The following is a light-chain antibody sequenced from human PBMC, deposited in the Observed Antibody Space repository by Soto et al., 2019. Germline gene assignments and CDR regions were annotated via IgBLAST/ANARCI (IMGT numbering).Light chain of an antibody. CDR3: QQYGSSPPT. Sequence: EIVLTQSPGTLSLSPGDRATLSCRASQTVSNNYLAWCQQKPGQGPRLLIYGASSRATGTPDRFSGSGSGTDFTLTINRLEPEDFALYYCQQYGSSPPTFGQGTKVDIK. J-gene: IGKJ1*01. CDR2: GAS. V-gene: IGKV3-20*01. CDR1: QTVSNNY.